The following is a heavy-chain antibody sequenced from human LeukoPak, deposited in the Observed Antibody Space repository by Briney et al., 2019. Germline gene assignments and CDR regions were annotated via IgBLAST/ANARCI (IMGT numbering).Heavy chain of an antibody. V-gene: IGHV3-23*01. CDR3: VREGPRGLAFDI. CDR2: ISASGGST. J-gene: IGHJ3*02. CDR1: GFTFRSHD. Sequence: GGSLRLSCAASGFTFRSHDMSWVRQAPGKGLEWVSGISASGGSTFYADSVKGRFTISRDNSKNTLYLQMNGLRVEDTAVYYCVREGPRGLAFDIWGQGTMVAVSS.